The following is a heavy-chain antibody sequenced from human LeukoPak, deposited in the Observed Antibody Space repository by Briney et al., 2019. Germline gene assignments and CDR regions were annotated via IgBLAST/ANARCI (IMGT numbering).Heavy chain of an antibody. D-gene: IGHD4-17*01. J-gene: IGHJ4*02. Sequence: PRGSLRLSCAASGFTFSSYWRSGVRQAPGKRLEWVATIKQDGSEKYYVDSVKGRFTISRDNAKNSLYLQMNSLRAEDTAVYFCARGQTTVTNWGQGTLVTVSS. CDR2: IKQDGSEK. V-gene: IGHV3-7*03. CDR3: ARGQTTVTN. CDR1: GFTFSSYW.